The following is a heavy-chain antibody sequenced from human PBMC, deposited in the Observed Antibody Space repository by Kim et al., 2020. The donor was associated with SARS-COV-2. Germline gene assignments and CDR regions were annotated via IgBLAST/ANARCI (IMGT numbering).Heavy chain of an antibody. V-gene: IGHV3-33*01. CDR3: ARDHGSGLYYYGSGSNFPASASLDI. CDR2: ISYDGTNK. D-gene: IGHD3-10*01. CDR1: GFTFSRYG. J-gene: IGHJ3*02. Sequence: GGSLRLSCAASGFTFSRYGMHWVRQAPGKGLEWVAVISYDGTNKYYAESVKGRFTISRDNSKNTMYLQMDSLRADDTAVFYCARDHGSGLYYYGSGSNFPASASLDIWGQGTMVTVSS.